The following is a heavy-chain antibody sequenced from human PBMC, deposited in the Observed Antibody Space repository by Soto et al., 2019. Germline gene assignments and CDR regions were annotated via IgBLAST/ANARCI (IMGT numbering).Heavy chain of an antibody. CDR2: IYHSGST. CDR3: ARGSTIFGVAHDGYYGMDV. D-gene: IGHD3-3*01. Sequence: SETMSLTCAVSGGSISSGGYSWSWIRQPPGKGLEWIGYIYHSGSTYYNPSLKSRVTISVDRSKNQFSLKLSSVTAADTAVYYCARGSTIFGVAHDGYYGMDVWGQGTTVTVSS. J-gene: IGHJ6*02. V-gene: IGHV4-30-2*01. CDR1: GGSISSGGYS.